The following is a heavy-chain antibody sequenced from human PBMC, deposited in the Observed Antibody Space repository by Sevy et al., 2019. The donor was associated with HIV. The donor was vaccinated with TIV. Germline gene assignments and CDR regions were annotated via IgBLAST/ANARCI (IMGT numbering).Heavy chain of an antibody. Sequence: SETLSLTCVVYTGSFSGYYWSWIRQPPGKGLEWIGEINHSGSTNYNPSLKSRVTISADTSKNQFSLKLSSVTAADTAVYYCATRRGHLSFGYWGQGTLVTVSS. CDR3: ATRRGHLSFGY. V-gene: IGHV4-34*01. J-gene: IGHJ4*02. CDR2: INHSGST. CDR1: TGSFSGYY.